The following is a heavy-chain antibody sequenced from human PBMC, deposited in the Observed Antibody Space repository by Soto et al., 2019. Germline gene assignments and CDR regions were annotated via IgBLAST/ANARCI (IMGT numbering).Heavy chain of an antibody. Sequence: SETLSLTCAVSGGTISSGGYSWSWLRQPPGKGLEWIGYIYHSGSTYYNPSLKSRVTISVDRSKNQFSLKLSSVTAADTAVYYCARSPETYYYDSSGYLGAFDIWGQGTMVTVSS. D-gene: IGHD3-22*01. CDR1: GGTISSGGYS. CDR2: IYHSGST. CDR3: ARSPETYYYDSSGYLGAFDI. J-gene: IGHJ3*02. V-gene: IGHV4-30-2*01.